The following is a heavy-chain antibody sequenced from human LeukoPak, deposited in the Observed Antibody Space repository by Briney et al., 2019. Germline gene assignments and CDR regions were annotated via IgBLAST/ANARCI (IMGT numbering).Heavy chain of an antibody. D-gene: IGHD4-17*01. CDR1: GFTFSSYS. Sequence: PGGSLRLSCAASGFTFSSYSMNWVRQAQGKWLEWVSSISRSSRHLYYADSVKGRFTISRDDAKNSVYLQMNSLRANETAVYYCVRDFDTLTTAYLQLWGQGTLVTVSS. V-gene: IGHV3-21*01. CDR2: ISRSSRHL. CDR3: VRDFDTLTTAYLQL. J-gene: IGHJ1*01.